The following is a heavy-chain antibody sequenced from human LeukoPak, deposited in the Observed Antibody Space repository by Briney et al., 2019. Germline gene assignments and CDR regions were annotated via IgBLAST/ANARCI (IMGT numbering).Heavy chain of an antibody. CDR3: ARNYDNSGYTAFGY. CDR1: GGSISSYY. CDR2: IYSSGST. Sequence: SETLSLTCTLSGGSISSYYWSWIRQSPEKGLEWIGHIYSSGSTNYNLSLKSRVTISIDTSKNQFSLKLSSVTAADTALYYCARNYDNSGYTAFGYWGRGTLVTVSS. V-gene: IGHV4-59*01. J-gene: IGHJ4*02. D-gene: IGHD3-22*01.